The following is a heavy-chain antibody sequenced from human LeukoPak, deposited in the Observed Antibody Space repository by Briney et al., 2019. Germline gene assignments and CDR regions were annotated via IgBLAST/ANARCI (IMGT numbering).Heavy chain of an antibody. V-gene: IGHV3-48*01. CDR1: GFTFSSYS. D-gene: IGHD2-2*01. CDR3: ARDSGYCSSTSCNGAFDI. J-gene: IGHJ3*02. Sequence: SGGSLRLSCAASGFTFSSYSMNWVRQAPGKGLEWVSYISSSSSTIYYADSVKGRFTISRDNAKNSLYLQMNSLRAEDTAVYYCARDSGYCSSTSCNGAFDIWGQGTMVTVSS. CDR2: ISSSSSTI.